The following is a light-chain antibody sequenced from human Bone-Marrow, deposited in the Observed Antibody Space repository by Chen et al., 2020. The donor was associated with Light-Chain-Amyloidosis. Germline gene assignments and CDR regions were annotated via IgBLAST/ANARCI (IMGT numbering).Light chain of an antibody. CDR1: HGISTW. J-gene: IGKJ2*01. Sequence: DIQMTQSPSSVSASVGDRVAITCRAGHGISTWLAWYQQKPGKAPKLLIYSAASLQCGVPSRFTGSGSGTDFTLTISSLQPEEFATYYCQQSNSCPYTFGQGTKLKIK. CDR3: QQSNSCPYT. CDR2: SAA. V-gene: IGKV1-12*01.